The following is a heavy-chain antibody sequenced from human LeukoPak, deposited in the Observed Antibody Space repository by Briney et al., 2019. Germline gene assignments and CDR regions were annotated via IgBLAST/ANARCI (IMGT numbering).Heavy chain of an antibody. CDR2: INWNGGST. CDR3: ARQYYDSSGYYPEAFDI. J-gene: IGHJ3*02. CDR1: GFTFSSYE. D-gene: IGHD3-22*01. V-gene: IGHV3-20*01. Sequence: GGSLRLSCAASGFTFSSYEMNWVRQAPGKGLEWVSGINWNGGSTGYADSVKGRFTISRDNAKNSLYLQMNSLRAEDTALYHCARQYYDSSGYYPEAFDIWGQGTMVTVSS.